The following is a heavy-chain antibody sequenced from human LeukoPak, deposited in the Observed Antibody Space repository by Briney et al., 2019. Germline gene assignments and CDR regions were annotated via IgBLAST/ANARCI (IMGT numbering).Heavy chain of an antibody. CDR2: IKSDGSTT. J-gene: IGHJ4*02. CDR3: GRGGNYAFDQ. V-gene: IGHV3-74*01. CDR1: GFTFSNYW. Sequence: GGSLRLSCAASGFTFSNYWMHWVRQAPGKGLVWVSRIKSDGSTTIYADSVKGRFTISRDNAKNTLYLQMNSLRAEDTAVYYCGRGGNYAFDQWGQGTLVTVSS. D-gene: IGHD1-7*01.